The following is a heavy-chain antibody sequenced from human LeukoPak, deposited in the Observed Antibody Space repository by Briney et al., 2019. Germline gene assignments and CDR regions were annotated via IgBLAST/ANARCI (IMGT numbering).Heavy chain of an antibody. V-gene: IGHV4-34*01. CDR2: INDSGST. D-gene: IGHD6-19*01. Sequence: SETLALTCAVYGGSFSGYYWSWIRQPPGKGLEWIGEINDSGSTNYNPSLKSRVTISVDTSKNQFSLRLSSVTAADTAVYHCARDSSGHAVDYWGQGTLVTVSS. CDR3: ARDSSGHAVDY. CDR1: GGSFSGYY. J-gene: IGHJ4*02.